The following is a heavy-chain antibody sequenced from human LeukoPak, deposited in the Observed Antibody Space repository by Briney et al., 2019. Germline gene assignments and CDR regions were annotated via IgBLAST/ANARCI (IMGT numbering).Heavy chain of an antibody. J-gene: IGHJ6*02. V-gene: IGHV3-20*04. CDR1: GFTFRNYA. CDR3: ARVIAQTNYGMDV. D-gene: IGHD1-14*01. CDR2: INWNGGST. Sequence: GGSLRLSCAASGFTFRNYAMSWVRQAPGKGLEWVSGINWNGGSTGYADSVKGRFTISRDNAKNSLYLQMNSLRAEDTALYYCARVIAQTNYGMDVWGQGTTVTVSS.